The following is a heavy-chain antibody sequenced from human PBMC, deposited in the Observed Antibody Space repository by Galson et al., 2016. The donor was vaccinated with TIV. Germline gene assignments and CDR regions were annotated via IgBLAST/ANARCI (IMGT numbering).Heavy chain of an antibody. CDR2: MYYSGST. V-gene: IGHV4-59*01. CDR1: GGSINPYY. CDR3: VRKPYDWNSVGYYFDY. J-gene: IGHJ4*02. D-gene: IGHD1-7*01. Sequence: ETLSLTCSVSGGSINPYYWGWIRQPPGKGLEWIANMYYSGSTNYNPSLKSRVTISLDTSKNQVSLKLNSVTAADTAVYYCVRKPYDWNSVGYYFDYWGQGALVTVSS.